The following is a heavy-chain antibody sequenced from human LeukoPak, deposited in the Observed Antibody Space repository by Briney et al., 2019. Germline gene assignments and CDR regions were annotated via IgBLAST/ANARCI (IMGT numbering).Heavy chain of an antibody. V-gene: IGHV4-59*01. Sequence: PSETLSLTCTVSGGSISSYYWSWIRQPPGKGLEWIGYIYYSGSTNYNPSLKSRVTISVDTSKNQFSLKLSSVTAADTAVYYCARFRRDGYNEFDYWGQGTLVTVSS. CDR1: GGSISSYY. CDR2: IYYSGST. D-gene: IGHD5-24*01. CDR3: ARFRRDGYNEFDY. J-gene: IGHJ4*02.